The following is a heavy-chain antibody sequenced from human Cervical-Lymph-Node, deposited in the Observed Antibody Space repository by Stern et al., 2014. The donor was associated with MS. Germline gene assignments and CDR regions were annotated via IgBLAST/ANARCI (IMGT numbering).Heavy chain of an antibody. CDR3: ARDCRLRYFDNYGMDV. D-gene: IGHD3-9*01. J-gene: IGHJ6*02. V-gene: IGHV4-61*02. CDR2: IYTSGST. CDR1: GGSISSGSYY. Sequence: VQLVESGPGLVKPSQTLSLTCTVSGGSISSGSYYWSWIRQPAGKGLEWIGRIYTSGSTNYNPSLKSRVTISVATSKNQFSLKLSFVTAADTAVYYCARDCRLRYFDNYGMDVWGQGTTVTVSS.